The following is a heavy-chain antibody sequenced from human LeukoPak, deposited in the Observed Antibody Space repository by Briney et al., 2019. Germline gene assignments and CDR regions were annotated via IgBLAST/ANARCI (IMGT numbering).Heavy chain of an antibody. V-gene: IGHV5-10-1*01. Sequence: GESLKISCKGSGYSFTTYWISWVRQMPGKGLEWMGRIDPSDSYTNYSPSFQGHVTISADKSISTAYLQWSSLKASDTAMYYCARRAVGATGYFDYRGQGTLVTVSS. CDR1: GYSFTTYW. J-gene: IGHJ4*02. D-gene: IGHD1-26*01. CDR3: ARRAVGATGYFDY. CDR2: IDPSDSYT.